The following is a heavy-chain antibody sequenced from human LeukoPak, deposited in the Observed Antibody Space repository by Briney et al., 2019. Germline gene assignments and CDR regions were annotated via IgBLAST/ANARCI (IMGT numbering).Heavy chain of an antibody. CDR1: GGSISNLDYY. J-gene: IGHJ3*01. Sequence: SQTLSLTCTVSGGSISNLDYYWTWIRQPAGRRLEWIGRIYTSGGTNYNPSLKSRVTMSVDKSKNQISLNLASLTAADTALYYCAGRGSSSGTFDVWGPGTFVTVSS. V-gene: IGHV4-61*02. CDR3: AGRGSSSGTFDV. D-gene: IGHD2-2*01. CDR2: IYTSGGT.